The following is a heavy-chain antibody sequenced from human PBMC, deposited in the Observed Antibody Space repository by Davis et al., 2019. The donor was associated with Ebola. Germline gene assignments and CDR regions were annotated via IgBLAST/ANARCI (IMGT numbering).Heavy chain of an antibody. CDR2: INHSGST. Sequence: MPSETLSLTCAVYGGSFSGYYWSWIRQPPGKGLEWIGEINHSGSTNYNPSLKSRVTISVDTSKNQFSLKLSSVTAADTAVYYCARSGRQLLPFYGMDVWGQGTTVTVSS. J-gene: IGHJ6*02. D-gene: IGHD2-2*01. CDR3: ARSGRQLLPFYGMDV. V-gene: IGHV4-34*01. CDR1: GGSFSGYY.